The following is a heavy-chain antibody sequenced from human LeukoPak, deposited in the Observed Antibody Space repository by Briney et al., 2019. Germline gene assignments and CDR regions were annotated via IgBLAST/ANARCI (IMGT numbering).Heavy chain of an antibody. V-gene: IGHV4-39*01. J-gene: IGHJ6*02. CDR1: GGSISSSTYY. Sequence: SETLSLTCTVSGGSISSSTYYWGWIRQPPGKGLEWIGSIYYTGSTYYTPSLKSRVTISVDTSKNQFSLKLSSVTAADTAVYYCARIGDPRDYYGMDVWGQGTTVTVSS. D-gene: IGHD4-17*01. CDR3: ARIGDPRDYYGMDV. CDR2: IYYTGST.